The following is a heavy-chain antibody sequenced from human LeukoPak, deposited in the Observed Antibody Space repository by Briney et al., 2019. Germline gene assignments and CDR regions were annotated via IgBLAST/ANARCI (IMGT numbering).Heavy chain of an antibody. V-gene: IGHV1-8*01. CDR3: ARGLGLGNWEAAWFDP. J-gene: IGHJ5*02. Sequence: SVKVSCKASGYTFTSYDIHWVRQATGQGLEWMGWTNPNSGGTGYAQKFQGRVTMTRNTSISTAYMELSSLRSEDTAVYYCARGLGLGNWEAAWFDPWGQGTLVTVSS. D-gene: IGHD7-27*01. CDR2: TNPNSGGT. CDR1: GYTFTSYD.